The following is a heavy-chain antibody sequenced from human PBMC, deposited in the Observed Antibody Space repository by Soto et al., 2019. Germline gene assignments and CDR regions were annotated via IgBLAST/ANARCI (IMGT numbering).Heavy chain of an antibody. CDR1: GGTFSSYA. Sequence: GASLKVSCKASGGTFSSYAISWVRQAPGQGLEWMGGIIPIFGTANYAQKFQGRVTITADESTSTAYMELSSLRSEDTAVYYCARSEVVALGAYNWFDPWGQGTLVTVS. CDR3: ARSEVVALGAYNWFDP. J-gene: IGHJ5*02. V-gene: IGHV1-69*13. CDR2: IIPIFGTA. D-gene: IGHD3-22*01.